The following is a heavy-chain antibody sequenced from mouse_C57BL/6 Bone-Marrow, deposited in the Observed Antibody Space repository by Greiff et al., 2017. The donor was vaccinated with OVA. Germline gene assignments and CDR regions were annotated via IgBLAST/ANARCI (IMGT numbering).Heavy chain of an antibody. Sequence: EVQVVESGGGLVKPGGSLKLSCAASGFTFSDYGMHWVRQAPEKGLEWVAYISSGSSTIYYADTVKGRFTISRDNAKNTLFLQMTSLRSEDTAMYYCARRHYDYDLDYWGQGTTLTVSS. J-gene: IGHJ2*01. V-gene: IGHV5-17*01. CDR3: ARRHYDYDLDY. CDR2: ISSGSSTI. D-gene: IGHD2-4*01. CDR1: GFTFSDYG.